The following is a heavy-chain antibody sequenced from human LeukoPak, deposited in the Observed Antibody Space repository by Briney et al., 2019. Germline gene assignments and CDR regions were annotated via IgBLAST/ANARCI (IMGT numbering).Heavy chain of an antibody. V-gene: IGHV3-20*04. Sequence: GGSLRLSCVASGFTFDDFGMSWVRQVPGKGLEWVSGIIWNGGRTGYADSVKGRFTISRDNAKKSLYLQMNSLRAEDTALYYCARKWLSNAFDIWGQGTMVTVSS. CDR3: ARKWLSNAFDI. CDR2: IIWNGGRT. J-gene: IGHJ3*02. D-gene: IGHD5-12*01. CDR1: GFTFDDFG.